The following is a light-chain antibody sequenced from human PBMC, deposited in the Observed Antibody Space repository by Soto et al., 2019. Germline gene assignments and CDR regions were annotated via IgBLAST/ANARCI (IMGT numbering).Light chain of an antibody. CDR2: DAS. Sequence: EIVLTQSPATLSLSPGERATLSCRASQSVSSYLAGYQQKPGQAPKLLIYDASTRATGIPARFSGGGSGTDFTLTISSLEPEDVAVYYCQQRSNWPTFGQGTKVEIK. CDR3: QQRSNWPT. V-gene: IGKV3-11*01. J-gene: IGKJ1*01. CDR1: QSVSSY.